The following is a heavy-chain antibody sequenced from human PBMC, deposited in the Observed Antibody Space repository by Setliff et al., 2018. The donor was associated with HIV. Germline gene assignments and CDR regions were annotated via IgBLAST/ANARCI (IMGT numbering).Heavy chain of an antibody. J-gene: IGHJ5*02. CDR3: ARGEGIVGAWKTWLDP. Sequence: SETLSLTCGVSGGSFSGYSWSWIRQSPGKGLEWIGEVNHSGSSNLNPSFERRVTISGVPSKNQFSLRLSSVTAADTAIYYCARGEGIVGAWKTWLDPWGQGTLVTVSS. D-gene: IGHD1-26*01. V-gene: IGHV4-34*01. CDR1: GGSFSGYS. CDR2: VNHSGSS.